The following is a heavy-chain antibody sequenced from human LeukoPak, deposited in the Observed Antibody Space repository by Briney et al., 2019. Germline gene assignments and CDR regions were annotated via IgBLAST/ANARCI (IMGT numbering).Heavy chain of an antibody. J-gene: IGHJ3*02. CDR3: ARAVAGVFDI. D-gene: IGHD6-19*01. CDR2: IYYSGST. V-gene: IGHV4-59*01. CDR1: GGSTSSYY. Sequence: PSETLSLTCTVSGGSTSSYYWSWIRQPPGKGLEWIGYIYYSGSTNYNPSLKSRVTISVDTSKNQFSLKLSSVTAADTAVYYCARAVAGVFDIWGQGTMVTVSS.